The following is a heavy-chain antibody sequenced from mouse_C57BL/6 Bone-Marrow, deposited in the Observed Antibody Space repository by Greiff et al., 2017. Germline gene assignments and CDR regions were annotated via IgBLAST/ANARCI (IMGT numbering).Heavy chain of an antibody. J-gene: IGHJ4*01. V-gene: IGHV1-81*01. CDR3: ASPSGSSGYAMDY. Sequence: VQLQQSGAELARPGASVKLSCKASGYTFTSYGISWVKQRTGQGLEWIGEIDPRSGNTYYNEKFKGKATLTVDKSSSTAYMELRSLTSEDSAVYFCASPSGSSGYAMDYWGQGTSVTVSS. CDR2: IDPRSGNT. D-gene: IGHD3-2*02. CDR1: GYTFTSYG.